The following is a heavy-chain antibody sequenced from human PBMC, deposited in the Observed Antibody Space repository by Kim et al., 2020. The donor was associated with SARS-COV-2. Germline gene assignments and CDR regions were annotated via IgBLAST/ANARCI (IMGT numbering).Heavy chain of an antibody. D-gene: IGHD3-3*01. CDR2: INHSGST. J-gene: IGHJ4*02. V-gene: IGHV4-34*01. Sequence: SETLSLTCAVYGGSFSGYYWSWIRQPPGKGLEWIGEINHSGSTNYNPSLKSRVTISVDTSKNQFSLKLSSVTAADTAVYYCARGGSWVFWSGYYSHKRFDYWGQGSLVTVSS. CDR1: GGSFSGYY. CDR3: ARGGSWVFWSGYYSHKRFDY.